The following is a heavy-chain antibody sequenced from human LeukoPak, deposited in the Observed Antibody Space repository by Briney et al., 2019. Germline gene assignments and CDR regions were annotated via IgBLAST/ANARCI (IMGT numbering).Heavy chain of an antibody. Sequence: GRSLRLSCAASGFTVSSNYMSWVRQAPGKGLEWVSVIYSGGSTYYADSVKGRFTISRDNSKNTLYLQMNSLRAEDTAVYYCAREVVWFGTRPDYWGQGTLVTVSS. CDR1: GFTVSSNY. CDR2: IYSGGST. CDR3: AREVVWFGTRPDY. D-gene: IGHD1-7*01. V-gene: IGHV3-53*05. J-gene: IGHJ4*02.